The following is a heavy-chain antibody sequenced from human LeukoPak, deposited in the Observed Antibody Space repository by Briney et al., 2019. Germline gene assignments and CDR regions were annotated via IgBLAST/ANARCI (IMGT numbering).Heavy chain of an antibody. D-gene: IGHD6-19*01. V-gene: IGHV5-51*01. J-gene: IGHJ4*02. Sequence: GESLKISCKGSGYRYSDYWIGWVRQMPGKGLEWMGIIYGGDSETRYSPSLQGQVTISADKSINTAYLQWSSLKASDTAMYYRARTTTYSSGWYGAYWGQGTLVTVSS. CDR2: IYGGDSET. CDR1: GYRYSDYW. CDR3: ARTTTYSSGWYGAY.